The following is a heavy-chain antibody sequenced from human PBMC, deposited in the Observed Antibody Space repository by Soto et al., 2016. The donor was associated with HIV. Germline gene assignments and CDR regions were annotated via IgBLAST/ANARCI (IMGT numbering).Heavy chain of an antibody. D-gene: IGHD6-19*01. Sequence: QVQLVQSGAEVKKPGSAVKVSCKASGGTFSSYALSWVRQAPGQGLEWMGGIIPIFDTTNYAQKFQGRVTITADESTSTAYMELSSLRSEDTAIYYCARDRKYSSGGYFDSWARDAGHRLL. CDR2: IIPIFDTT. CDR3: ARDRKYSSGGYFDS. V-gene: IGHV1-69*13. CDR1: GGTFSSYA. J-gene: IGHJ4*03.